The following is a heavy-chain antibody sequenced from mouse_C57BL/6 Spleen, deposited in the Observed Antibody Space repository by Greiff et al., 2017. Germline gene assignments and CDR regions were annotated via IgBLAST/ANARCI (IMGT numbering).Heavy chain of an antibody. V-gene: IGHV5-17*01. CDR1: GFTFSDYG. D-gene: IGHD2-5*01. Sequence: VQLQQSGGGLVKPGGSLKLSCAASGFTFSDYGMHWVRQAPEKGLEWVAYISSGSSTIYYADTVKGRFTISRDNAKNTLFLQMTSLRSEDTAMYYCARPDSNYGYFDVWGTGTTVTVSS. J-gene: IGHJ1*03. CDR3: ARPDSNYGYFDV. CDR2: ISSGSSTI.